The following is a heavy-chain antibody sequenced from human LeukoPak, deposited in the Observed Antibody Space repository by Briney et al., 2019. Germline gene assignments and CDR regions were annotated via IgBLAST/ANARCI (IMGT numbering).Heavy chain of an antibody. CDR2: IIPILGIA. D-gene: IGHD1-26*01. CDR3: ARGGSYSEIVDY. Sequence: SVKVSCKASGGTFSSYAISWVRQAPGQGLEWMGRIIPILGIANYAQKFQGRVTITADKSTSTAYMEPSSLRSEDTAVYYCARGGSYSEIVDYWGQGTLVTVSS. CDR1: GGTFSSYA. V-gene: IGHV1-69*04. J-gene: IGHJ4*02.